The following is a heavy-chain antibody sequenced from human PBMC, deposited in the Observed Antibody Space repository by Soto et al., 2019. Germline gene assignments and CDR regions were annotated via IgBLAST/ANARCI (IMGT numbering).Heavy chain of an antibody. V-gene: IGHV1-69*01. CDR1: GGTFSSYA. CDR2: IIPIFGTA. D-gene: IGHD2-15*01. CDR3: ARGRLGYCSGGSCYNRAWFDP. Sequence: QVQLVQSGAEVKKPGSSVKVSCKASGGTFSSYAISWVRQAPGQGLEWMGGIIPIFGTANYAQKFQGRVTITADESTSTAYMELSSLRSVDTAVYYCARGRLGYCSGGSCYNRAWFDPWGQGTLVTVSS. J-gene: IGHJ5*02.